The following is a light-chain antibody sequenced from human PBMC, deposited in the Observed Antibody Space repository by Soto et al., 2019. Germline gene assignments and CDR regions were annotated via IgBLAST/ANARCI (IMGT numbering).Light chain of an antibody. CDR3: SSYTSISTYV. J-gene: IGLJ1*01. Sequence: QSVLTQPASVSGSPGQSVTISCTGTSSDVGGYNYVSWYQHHPGKAPKLMIYEVSNRPSGVSNRFSGSKSGNTASLTISGLQAEDEADYYCSSYTSISTYVFGIGTKVTVL. CDR1: SSDVGGYNY. V-gene: IGLV2-14*01. CDR2: EVS.